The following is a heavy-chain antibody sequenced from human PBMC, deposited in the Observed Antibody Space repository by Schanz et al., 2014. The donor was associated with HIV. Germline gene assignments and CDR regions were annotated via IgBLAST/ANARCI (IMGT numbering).Heavy chain of an antibody. J-gene: IGHJ4*02. D-gene: IGHD3-22*01. CDR3: AKPEYDSRGNSQSHFDY. CDR1: GFTFSSYA. V-gene: IGHV3-23*01. Sequence: EVQLLESGGGLVQPGGSLRLSCAASGFTFSSYAMTWVRQAPGKGLDWVSAISGSGGSTYYADSVKGRFTISRDNSKNTLYLQMNSLRAEDTAVYYCAKPEYDSRGNSQSHFDYWGQGTLVTVSS. CDR2: ISGSGGST.